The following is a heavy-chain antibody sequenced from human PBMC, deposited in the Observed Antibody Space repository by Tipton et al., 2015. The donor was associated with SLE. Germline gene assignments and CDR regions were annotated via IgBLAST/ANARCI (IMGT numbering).Heavy chain of an antibody. Sequence: SLRLSCAASGFTFSNYGMHWVRQAPGKGLEWVAVISYDGSNKYYADSVKGRFTISRDSSKNTLYLQMNSLRAEDTAVYYCARELNWGFYFDYWGQGTLVTVSS. CDR2: ISYDGSNK. CDR1: GFTFSNYG. CDR3: ARELNWGFYFDY. D-gene: IGHD7-27*01. V-gene: IGHV3-30*03. J-gene: IGHJ4*02.